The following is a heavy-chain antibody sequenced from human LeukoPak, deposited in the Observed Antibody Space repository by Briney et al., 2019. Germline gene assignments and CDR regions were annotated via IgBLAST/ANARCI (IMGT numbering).Heavy chain of an antibody. CDR3: ARAREAPANVFPDH. D-gene: IGHD2-15*01. CDR1: GFTFSRYW. Sequence: GWSLTLSCAASGFTFSRYWMTWVRQSPGKRLEWVANINQDGSEKYYGDSVTGRLTISRDNAENSLFLQMNSLRADDTGVYYCARAREAPANVFPDHWGQGVVVTVSS. V-gene: IGHV3-7*01. CDR2: INQDGSEK. J-gene: IGHJ4*02.